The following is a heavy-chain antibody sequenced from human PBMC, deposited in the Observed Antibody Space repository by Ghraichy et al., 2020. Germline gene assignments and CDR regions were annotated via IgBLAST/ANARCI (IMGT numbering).Heavy chain of an antibody. Sequence: GGSLRLSCAAYGFTLKNYALHWVRQAPGKGLEWVAVVSFDASNKFYADSVRGRFTISRDNSKNRLHLEMNSLRPEDTGAYYCARDGGSFNKLDYWGLGTLVTVSS. D-gene: IGHD6-13*01. J-gene: IGHJ4*02. CDR2: VSFDASNK. CDR1: GFTLKNYA. V-gene: IGHV3-30*01. CDR3: ARDGGSFNKLDY.